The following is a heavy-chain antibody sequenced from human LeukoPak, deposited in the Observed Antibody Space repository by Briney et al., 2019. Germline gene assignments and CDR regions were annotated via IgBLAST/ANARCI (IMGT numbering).Heavy chain of an antibody. V-gene: IGHV4-30-4*01. J-gene: IGHJ4*02. CDR2: IYQTGST. D-gene: IGHD2-21*01. CDR1: GGSISSGDYY. Sequence: PSETLSLTCTVSGGSISSGDYYWSWIRQPPGKGLESIAYIYQTGSTYYSPSLKRRVIISVDTSKNQFSLKLSSVTAADTAVYYCARISCGGGTCYLGYWGQGTLVTVSS. CDR3: ARISCGGGTCYLGY.